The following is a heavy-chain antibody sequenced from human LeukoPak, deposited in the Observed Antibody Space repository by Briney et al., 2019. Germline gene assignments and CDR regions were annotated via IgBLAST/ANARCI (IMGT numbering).Heavy chain of an antibody. CDR3: ARDRRYNWNHDY. D-gene: IGHD1-14*01. J-gene: IGHJ4*02. CDR1: GFTVSSNY. CDR2: IYSGGST. Sequence: GGSLRLSCAVSGFTVSSNYMSWVRQAPGKGLEWVSIIYSGGSTYYADSVKGRFTISRDNAKNSLYLQMNSLRAEDTAVYYCARDRRYNWNHDYWGQGTLVTVSS. V-gene: IGHV3-66*01.